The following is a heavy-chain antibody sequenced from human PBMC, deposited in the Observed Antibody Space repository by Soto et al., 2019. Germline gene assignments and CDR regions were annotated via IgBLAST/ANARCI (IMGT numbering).Heavy chain of an antibody. CDR2: IIPSFGTP. CDR1: GGTFSNFA. D-gene: IGHD2-21*01. CDR3: GRAVEYCDIPNCVNFYYYGMDV. V-gene: IGHV1-69*01. Sequence: QVQLVQSGAEVKKPGSSVKVSCKASGGTFSNFAFSWVRQAPGQGLEWMGGIIPSFGTPNYAQNFHDRVTITADQSTSTAYMEFSSLRSDATALYYCGRAVEYCDIPNCVNFYYYGMDVWGQGTTITLSS. J-gene: IGHJ6*02.